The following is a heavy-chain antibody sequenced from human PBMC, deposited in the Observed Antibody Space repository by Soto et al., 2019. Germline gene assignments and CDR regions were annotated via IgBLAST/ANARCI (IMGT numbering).Heavy chain of an antibody. V-gene: IGHV4-31*03. CDR3: ASLTAVFRFVNPSSSGYYYYYMDV. CDR2: IYYSGST. J-gene: IGHJ6*03. Sequence: SETLSLTCTVSGGSISSGGYYWSWIRQHPGKGLEWIGYIYYSGSTYYNTSLKNRVTISVDTSKNKLSMKLSSVTAADTALYYCASLTAVFRFVNPSSSGYYYYYMDVWGKGTTVTVSS. D-gene: IGHD6-6*01. CDR1: GGSISSGGYY.